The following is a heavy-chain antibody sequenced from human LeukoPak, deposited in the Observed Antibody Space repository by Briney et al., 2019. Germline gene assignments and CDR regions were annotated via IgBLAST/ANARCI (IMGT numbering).Heavy chain of an antibody. Sequence: PGGSLGLSCAASGVTFSSYWMSWVRQAPGKGLEWVANIKQDGSEKYYVDSVKARFTISRDNAKNSLYLQMNSLRAEDTAVYYCARDPVATGAHDYWGQGTLVTVSS. CDR2: IKQDGSEK. J-gene: IGHJ4*02. D-gene: IGHD5-12*01. CDR1: GVTFSSYW. CDR3: ARDPVATGAHDY. V-gene: IGHV3-7*01.